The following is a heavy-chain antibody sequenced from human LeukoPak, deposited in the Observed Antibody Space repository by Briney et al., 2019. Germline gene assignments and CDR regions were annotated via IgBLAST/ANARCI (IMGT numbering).Heavy chain of an antibody. Sequence: GGSLRLSCAASGFTFSSYWMSWVRQAPGKGLEWVARIKQDGSENYYVESVKGRFIISRDNAKNSLYLQMNSLRAEDTAVYYCASQFWWAAVAGTTLDYWGQGTLVTVSS. CDR3: ASQFWWAAVAGTTLDY. J-gene: IGHJ4*02. D-gene: IGHD6-19*01. CDR2: IKQDGSEN. V-gene: IGHV3-7*05. CDR1: GFTFSSYW.